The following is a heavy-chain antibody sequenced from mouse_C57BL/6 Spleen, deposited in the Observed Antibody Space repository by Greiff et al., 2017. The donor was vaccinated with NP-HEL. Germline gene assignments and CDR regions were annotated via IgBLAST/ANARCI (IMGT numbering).Heavy chain of an antibody. CDR3: ARGNDYHYWYFDV. CDR1: GYTFTSYD. Sequence: VQLQESGPELVKPGASVKLSCKASGYTFTSYDINWVKQRPGQGLEWIGWIYPRDGSTKYNEKFKGKATLTVDTSSSTAYMELHSLTSEDSAVYCCARGNDYHYWYFDVWGTGTTVTVSS. V-gene: IGHV1-85*01. D-gene: IGHD2-4*01. J-gene: IGHJ1*03. CDR2: IYPRDGST.